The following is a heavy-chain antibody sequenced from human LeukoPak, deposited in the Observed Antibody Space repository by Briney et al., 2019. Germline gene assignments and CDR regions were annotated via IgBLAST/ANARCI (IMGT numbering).Heavy chain of an antibody. V-gene: IGHV1-18*01. Sequence: ASVKVSCKASGYTFTSYGISWVRPAPGQGLEWMGWISAYNGNTNYAQKLQGRVTMTTDTSTSTAYMEMWSLRSDDTAVYFCARGESLYSGANFDYWGQGTLVTVSS. CDR1: GYTFTSYG. D-gene: IGHD3-10*01. CDR3: ARGESLYSGANFDY. J-gene: IGHJ4*02. CDR2: ISAYNGNT.